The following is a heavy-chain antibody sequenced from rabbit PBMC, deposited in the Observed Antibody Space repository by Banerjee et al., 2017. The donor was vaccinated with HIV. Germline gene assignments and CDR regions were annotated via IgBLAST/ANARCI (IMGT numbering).Heavy chain of an antibody. CDR1: GFDFSSYY. Sequence: QSLEESGGDLVKPGASLTLSCKASGFDFSSYYMCWVRQAPGKGLEWIACIYGGSSGNTYYASWAKGRFTISKTSSTTVTLQMTSLTAADTATYFCARDPLNGIWDYFDLWGQGTLVTVS. J-gene: IGHJ4*01. CDR3: ARDPLNGIWDYFDL. V-gene: IGHV1S40*01. D-gene: IGHD3-1*01. CDR2: IYGGSSGNT.